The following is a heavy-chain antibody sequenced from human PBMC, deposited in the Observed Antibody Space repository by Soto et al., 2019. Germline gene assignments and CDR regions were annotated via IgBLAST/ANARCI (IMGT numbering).Heavy chain of an antibody. J-gene: IGHJ4*02. CDR2: IYYSGGT. CDR1: GAALSSGGYF. Sequence: SETLSLTCTVSGAALSSGGYFYTWVRQPPGKGLEWLGYIYYSGGTNYNPSLKSRVTISLDKSKSQFSLRLISVTAADTAVYYCASSMITLGGVIAHFDYWGQGTLVTVSS. V-gene: IGHV4-61*08. D-gene: IGHD3-16*02. CDR3: ASSMITLGGVIAHFDY.